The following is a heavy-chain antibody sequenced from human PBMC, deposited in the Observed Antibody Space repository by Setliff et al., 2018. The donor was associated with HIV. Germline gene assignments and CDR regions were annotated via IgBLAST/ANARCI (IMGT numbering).Heavy chain of an antibody. CDR2: ISTYSDET. Sequence: ASVKVSCKPSGYTFTAYGLSWVRQAPGQGLEWMGWISTYSDETSYAQRLQGRVTMTTDKSTSTAYMELRRLTFDDTAVYYCARDVEHMMDVWGQGTTVTVSS. J-gene: IGHJ6*02. V-gene: IGHV1-18*01. CDR1: GYTFTAYG. CDR3: ARDVEHMMDV.